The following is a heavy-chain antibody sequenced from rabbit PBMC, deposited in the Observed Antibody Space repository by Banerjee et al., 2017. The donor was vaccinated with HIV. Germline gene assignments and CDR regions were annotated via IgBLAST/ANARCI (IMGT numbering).Heavy chain of an antibody. V-gene: IGHV1S43*01. D-gene: IGHD4-1*01. CDR1: GFSFSSGYD. J-gene: IGHJ6*01. CDR3: ARGINSRVALDL. Sequence: QQQVAESGGGLVKPGASLTLTCKASGFSFSSGYDMCWVRQAPGKGLEWIACIGTISGSTWYASWVNGRFTISRSTSLNTVDLKMTSLTAADTATYFCARGINSRVALDLWGPGTLVTVS. CDR2: IGTISGST.